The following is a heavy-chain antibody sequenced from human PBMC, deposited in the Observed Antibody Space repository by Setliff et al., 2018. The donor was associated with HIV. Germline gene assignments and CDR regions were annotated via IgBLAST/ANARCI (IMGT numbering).Heavy chain of an antibody. J-gene: IGHJ5*02. CDR1: GYSISSGYY. CDR3: ARAGTTVRRGWFDP. V-gene: IGHV4-38-2*02. D-gene: IGHD4-4*01. CDR2: IYHSGST. Sequence: SETLSLTCSVSGYSISSGYYWGWIRQPPGKGLEWIGSIYHSGSTYYNPSLKSRVTISVDTSKNQFSLKLSSVTAADTAVYYCARAGTTVRRGWFDPWGQGTLVTVSS.